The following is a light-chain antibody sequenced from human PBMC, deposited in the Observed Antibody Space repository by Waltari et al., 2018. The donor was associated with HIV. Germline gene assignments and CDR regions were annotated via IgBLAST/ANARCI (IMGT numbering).Light chain of an antibody. Sequence: SYELTQPPSVSVSSGQTASVTCSGVKLGHKYVSWYQQRSGQAPRLVIYQDNHRPSGIPGRFLGSNSENTATLTINETQPLGEAEYSCQAWDGGTIVFGGGTKLNVL. V-gene: IGLV3-1*01. CDR3: QAWDGGTIV. J-gene: IGLJ3*02. CDR1: KLGHKY. CDR2: QDN.